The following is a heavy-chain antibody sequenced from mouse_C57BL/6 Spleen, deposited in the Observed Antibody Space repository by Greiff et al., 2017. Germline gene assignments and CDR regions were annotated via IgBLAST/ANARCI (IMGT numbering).Heavy chain of an antibody. V-gene: IGHV2-5*01. Sequence: VQLKESGPGLVQPSQSLSITCTVSGFSLTSYGVHWVRQSPGKGLEWLGVIWRGGSTDYNAAFMSRLSITKDNSKSQVFFKMYSLQADDTAIYYCAKNGFYYCSSSVYFDYWGQGTTLTVSS. CDR1: GFSLTSYG. D-gene: IGHD1-1*01. CDR2: IWRGGST. CDR3: AKNGFYYCSSSVYFDY. J-gene: IGHJ2*01.